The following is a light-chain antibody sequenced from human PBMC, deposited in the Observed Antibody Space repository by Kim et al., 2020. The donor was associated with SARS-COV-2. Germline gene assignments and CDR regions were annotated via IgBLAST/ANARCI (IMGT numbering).Light chain of an antibody. CDR1: QSISSW. CDR3: QQYYSFPLT. Sequence: DIQMTQSPSTLSASVGDRVTITCRASQSISSWLAWYHQKPGKAPKLLIYKASSLESRVPSRFSGSGSGTEFTLTISSLQPDDFATCYCQQYYSFPLTFGGGTKVDIK. J-gene: IGKJ4*01. V-gene: IGKV1-5*03. CDR2: KAS.